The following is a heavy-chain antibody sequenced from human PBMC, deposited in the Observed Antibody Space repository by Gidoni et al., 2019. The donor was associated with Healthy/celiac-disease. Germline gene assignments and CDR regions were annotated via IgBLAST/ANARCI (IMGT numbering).Heavy chain of an antibody. V-gene: IGHV3-33*01. CDR3: ARANWFFDY. CDR2: LCYDGSNK. Sequence: QVQLVESGGGGVQPGRSLRLSCAASGFTFSSYGMHWVRKAPSKGLEWLAVLCYDGSNKYSADSVKGRFTISRDNSKNTLYLQMNSLRAEDTAVYYCARANWFFDYWGQGTLVTVSS. CDR1: GFTFSSYG. D-gene: IGHD3-9*01. J-gene: IGHJ4*02.